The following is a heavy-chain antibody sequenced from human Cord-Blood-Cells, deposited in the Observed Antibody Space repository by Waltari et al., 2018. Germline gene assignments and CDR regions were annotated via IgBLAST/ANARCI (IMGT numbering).Heavy chain of an antibody. V-gene: IGHV6-1*01. Sequence: QVQLQQSGPGLVKHSQTLSLTCAISGDCVTSTTAACTGIRQSPSRGLEWLGRTYYRSKWYNDYAVSVKSRITINPDTSKNQFSLQLNSVTPEDTAVYYCASGYSSSHFDYWGQGTLVTVSS. CDR3: ASGYSSSHFDY. CDR1: GDCVTSTTAA. CDR2: TYYRSKWYN. J-gene: IGHJ4*02. D-gene: IGHD6-13*01.